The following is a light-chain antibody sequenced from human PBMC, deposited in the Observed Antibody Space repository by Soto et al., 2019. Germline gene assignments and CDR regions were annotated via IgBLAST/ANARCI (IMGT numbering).Light chain of an antibody. J-gene: IGLJ3*02. CDR1: SSDVGSYNL. Sequence: QSVLTQPASVSGSPGQSITISCTGTSSDVGSYNLVSWYQQHPGKAPKLMIYEGSKRPSGVSNRFSGSKSGNTASLTISGLQAEDEADYYCCTYAGCSPWVFGGGTKLTVL. CDR2: EGS. CDR3: CTYAGCSPWV. V-gene: IGLV2-23*01.